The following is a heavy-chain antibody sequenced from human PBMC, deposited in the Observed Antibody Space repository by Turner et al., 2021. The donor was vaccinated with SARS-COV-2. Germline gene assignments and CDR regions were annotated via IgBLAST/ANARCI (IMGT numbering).Heavy chain of an antibody. D-gene: IGHD6-19*01. J-gene: IGHJ4*02. V-gene: IGHV4-59*01. Sequence: QVQLQESGPGLVMPSETLSLCCTVSGGSISSYYWSWIRQPPGKGLEWIGYIYYSGSTKYNPSLKSRVTISVDTSKNQFSLKLSSVTAADTAVYYCGRVSSPVAGIDYWGQGTLVTVSS. CDR1: GGSISSYY. CDR3: GRVSSPVAGIDY. CDR2: IYYSGST.